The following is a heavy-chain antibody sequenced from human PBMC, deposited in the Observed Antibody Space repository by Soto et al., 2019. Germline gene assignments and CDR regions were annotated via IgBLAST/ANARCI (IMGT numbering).Heavy chain of an antibody. Sequence: QVQLVQSGAEVTKPGSSVKVSCTASGGSLRNSGISWVRQAPAQRLEWMGGVIPILGTANYAQKFQGRVTMTADEATSTAYMDLSSLSPDDTAVYYCSRLGHPGHWGPGTLVIGSS. V-gene: IGHV1-69*01. J-gene: IGHJ4*02. CDR2: VIPILGTA. CDR1: GGSLRNSG. CDR3: SRLGHPGH.